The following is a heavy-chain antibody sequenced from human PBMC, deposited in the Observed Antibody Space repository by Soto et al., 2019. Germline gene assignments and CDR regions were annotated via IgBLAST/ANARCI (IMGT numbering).Heavy chain of an antibody. V-gene: IGHV4-34*01. J-gene: IGHJ6*02. Sequence: PSETLSLTCAVYGGSFSGYYWSWIRQPPGKGLEWIGEINHSGSTNYNPSLKSRVTISVDTSKNQFSLKLSSVTAADTAVYYCARGVGGSGSYYRYGMDVWGQGTTVTVSS. CDR2: INHSGST. D-gene: IGHD3-10*01. CDR1: GGSFSGYY. CDR3: ARGVGGSGSYYRYGMDV.